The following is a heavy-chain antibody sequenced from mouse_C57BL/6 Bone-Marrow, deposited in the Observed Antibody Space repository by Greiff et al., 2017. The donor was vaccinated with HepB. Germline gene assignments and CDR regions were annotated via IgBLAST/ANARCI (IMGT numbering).Heavy chain of an antibody. J-gene: IGHJ4*01. CDR1: GFSLTSYG. V-gene: IGHV2-2*01. D-gene: IGHD3-1*01. CDR2: IWSGGST. CDR3: ARKLGLYAMDY. Sequence: VQLQQSGPGLVQPSQSLSITCTVSGFSLTSYGVHWVRQSPGKGLEWLGVIWSGGSTDYNAAFISRLSISKDNSKSQVFFKMNSLQADDTAIYYCARKLGLYAMDYWGQGTSVTVSS.